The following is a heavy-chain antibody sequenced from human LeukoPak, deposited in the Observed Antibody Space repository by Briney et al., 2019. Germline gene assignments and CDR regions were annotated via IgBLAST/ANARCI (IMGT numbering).Heavy chain of an antibody. Sequence: PGGSLRLPCAVSGFTFTDYWMNWVRQAPGKGLEWVASIRQDGNEKSYMDAVKGRFTISRDNTRDSLYLQMSSLRVEDTAVYYCARDGTAPGLYFDLWGQGTLVTVSS. CDR2: IRQDGNEK. CDR3: ARDGTAPGLYFDL. D-gene: IGHD6-13*01. CDR1: GFTFTDYW. J-gene: IGHJ4*01. V-gene: IGHV3-7*01.